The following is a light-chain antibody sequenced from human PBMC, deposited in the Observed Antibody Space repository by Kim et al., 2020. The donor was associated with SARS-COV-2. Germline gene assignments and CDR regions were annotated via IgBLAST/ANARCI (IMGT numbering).Light chain of an antibody. V-gene: IGKV1-33*01. J-gene: IGKJ4*01. CDR2: DAS. CDR1: QDISNY. CDR3: QQYDNLPLT. Sequence: GDRVTITCQASQDISNYLTWHKQKPGKAPKVLIYDASTLETGVPSRFSGGGSGTDFTFTIASLQPEDVATYYCQQYDNLPLTFGVGTKL.